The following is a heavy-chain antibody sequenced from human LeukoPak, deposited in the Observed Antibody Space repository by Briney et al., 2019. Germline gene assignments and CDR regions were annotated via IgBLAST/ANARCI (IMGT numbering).Heavy chain of an antibody. CDR1: GFTFSSYG. Sequence: GRSLRLSCAASGFTFSSYGMHWVRQAPGKGLEWVAIIWYDGSNKYYADSVKGRFTISRDNSKNTLYLQMNSLRAEDTAVYYCARDGDGYNPRRYFDYWGQGTLVTVSS. CDR3: ARDGDGYNPRRYFDY. J-gene: IGHJ4*02. CDR2: IWYDGSNK. D-gene: IGHD5-24*01. V-gene: IGHV3-33*01.